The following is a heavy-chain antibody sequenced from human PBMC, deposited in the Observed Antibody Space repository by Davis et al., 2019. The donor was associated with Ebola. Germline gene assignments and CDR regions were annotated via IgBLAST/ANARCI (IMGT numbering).Heavy chain of an antibody. CDR2: ISYDGSNK. D-gene: IGHD1-20*01. V-gene: IGHV3-30-3*01. Sequence: GESLKISCAASGFTFSSYAMHWVRQAPGKGLEWVAVISYDGSNKYYADSVKGRFTISRDNSKNTLYLQMNSLRAEDTAVYYCARGEEGYRITGTTHYWGQGTLVTVSS. J-gene: IGHJ4*02. CDR3: ARGEEGYRITGTTHY. CDR1: GFTFSSYA.